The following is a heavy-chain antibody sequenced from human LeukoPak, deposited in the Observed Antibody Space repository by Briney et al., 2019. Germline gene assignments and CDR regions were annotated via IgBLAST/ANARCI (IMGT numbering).Heavy chain of an antibody. J-gene: IGHJ4*02. CDR3: ARDHSWYAIDY. D-gene: IGHD6-13*01. V-gene: IGHV1-18*01. CDR1: GYTFTSYG. CDR2: ISPYNGDT. Sequence: ASVKVSCKASGYTFTSYGISWVRQAPGQGLEWMGWISPYNGDTKSAQKLQGRVTMTTDTSTSTAYMELRSLRSDDTAMYYCARDHSWYAIDYWGQGTLVTVSS.